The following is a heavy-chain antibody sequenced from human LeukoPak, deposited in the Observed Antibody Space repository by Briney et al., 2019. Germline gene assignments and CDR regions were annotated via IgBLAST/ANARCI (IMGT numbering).Heavy chain of an antibody. D-gene: IGHD4-17*01. CDR1: GASISSYY. J-gene: IGHJ4*02. V-gene: IGHV4-59*12. Sequence: SETLSLTCTVSGASISSYYWSWIRQPPGKGLEWIGFIYYSGSTNYNPSLKSRVTISVDKSKNQFSLKLSSVTAADTAVYYCARGLADYGSPVGYWGQGTLVTVSS. CDR2: IYYSGST. CDR3: ARGLADYGSPVGY.